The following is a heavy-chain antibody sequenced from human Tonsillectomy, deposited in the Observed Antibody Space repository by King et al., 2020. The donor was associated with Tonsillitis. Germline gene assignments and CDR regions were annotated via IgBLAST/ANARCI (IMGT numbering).Heavy chain of an antibody. CDR1: GSPFTSSS. CDR2: INPSGGST. CDR3: ARGGYSRGGDGPRDD. J-gene: IGHJ4*02. V-gene: IGHV1-46*01. D-gene: IGHD6-19*01. Sequence: QLVQSGAEVQTPGASVKVSCQASGSPFTSSSMHWVRQAPGQGLEWMGIINPSGGSTSYAQKFQGRVTMTRDTSTSTVSMELSNLRSEDTAGYYWARGGYSRGGDGPRDDGGQGTRGTVSA.